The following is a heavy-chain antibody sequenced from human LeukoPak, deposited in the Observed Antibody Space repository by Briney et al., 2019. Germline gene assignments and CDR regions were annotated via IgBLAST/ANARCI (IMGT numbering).Heavy chain of an antibody. Sequence: ASVKVSCKASGYTFTSYGISWVRQAPGQGLEWMGWISAYNGNTNYAQKLQGRVTMTTDTSTSTACMELRSLRSDDTAVYYCARDPATEVAGTSTFDYWGQGTLVTVSS. CDR1: GYTFTSYG. CDR3: ARDPATEVAGTSTFDY. D-gene: IGHD6-19*01. V-gene: IGHV1-18*01. J-gene: IGHJ4*02. CDR2: ISAYNGNT.